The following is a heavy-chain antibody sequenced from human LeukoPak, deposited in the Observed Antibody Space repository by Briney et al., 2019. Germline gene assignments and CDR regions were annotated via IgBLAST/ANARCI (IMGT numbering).Heavy chain of an antibody. CDR3: AKGPLRGTAAAIDY. CDR1: GFTFNNYG. V-gene: IGHV3-30*18. D-gene: IGHD2-2*01. CDR2: ISYDGRNK. Sequence: GGSLRLSCAASGFTFNNYGMHWVRQAPGKGLEWVAVISYDGRNKHYPDSVKGRFTISKDISTDTLWLQMDSLRTEDTAVYYCAKGPLRGTAAAIDYWGQGTLVTVSS. J-gene: IGHJ4*02.